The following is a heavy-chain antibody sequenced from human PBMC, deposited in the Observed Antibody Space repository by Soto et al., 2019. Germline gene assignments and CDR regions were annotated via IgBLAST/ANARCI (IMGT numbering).Heavy chain of an antibody. J-gene: IGHJ4*02. V-gene: IGHV3-7*01. CDR3: ARDYGGGSSSSLDY. CDR2: IKQDGSEK. D-gene: IGHD6-6*01. Sequence: GGSLRLSCAASGFTFSSYWMSWVRQAPGKGLEWVANIKQDGSEKYYVDSVKGRFTISRDNAKNSLYLQMNSLRAEDTAVYYCARDYGGGSSSSLDYWGQGTLVTVSS. CDR1: GFTFSSYW.